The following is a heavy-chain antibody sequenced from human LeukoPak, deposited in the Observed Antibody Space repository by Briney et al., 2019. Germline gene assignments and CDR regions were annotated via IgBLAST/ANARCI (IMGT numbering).Heavy chain of an antibody. CDR1: GGSITSYY. D-gene: IGHD6-19*01. CDR2: IHYSGST. J-gene: IGHJ3*02. CDR3: ARDKVVGTGDAFDI. V-gene: IGHV4-59*01. Sequence: SETPSLTCSVSGGSITSYYWSWIRQSPGKGLEWIGYIHYSGSTNYNPSLKSRVTISGDTSKNQFSLKLSSVTAADTAAYYCARDKVVGTGDAFDIWGQGTMVTVSS.